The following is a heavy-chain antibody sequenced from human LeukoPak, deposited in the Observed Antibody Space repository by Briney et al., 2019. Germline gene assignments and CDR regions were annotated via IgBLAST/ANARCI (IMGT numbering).Heavy chain of an antibody. J-gene: IGHJ6*02. V-gene: IGHV3-33*01. Sequence: GGSLRLSCAASGFTFSSYGVHWVRQAPGKGLEWVAVIWYDGSNKYYADSVKGRFTISRDNSKNTLYLQMNSLRAEDTAVYYCASPLGVASYGMDVWGQGTTVTVSS. CDR1: GFTFSSYG. CDR2: IWYDGSNK. CDR3: ASPLGVASYGMDV. D-gene: IGHD3-3*01.